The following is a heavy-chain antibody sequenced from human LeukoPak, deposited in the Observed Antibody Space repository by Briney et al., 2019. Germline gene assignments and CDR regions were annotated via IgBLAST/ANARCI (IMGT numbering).Heavy chain of an antibody. V-gene: IGHV3-23*01. CDR1: GFTFSSYA. J-gene: IGHJ4*02. D-gene: IGHD6-19*01. CDR2: IGGSGGST. CDR3: AKSGKDSSGWGAFNY. Sequence: GGSLRLSCAAPGFTFSSYAMNWVRQAPGKGLEWVATIGGSGGSTYYADSVKGRFTISRDNSKNTLYLQMNSLRAEDTAVYYCAKSGKDSSGWGAFNYWGQGTLVTVSS.